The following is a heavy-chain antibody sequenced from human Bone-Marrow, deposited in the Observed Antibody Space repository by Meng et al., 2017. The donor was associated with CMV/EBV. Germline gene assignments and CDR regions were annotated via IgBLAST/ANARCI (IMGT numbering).Heavy chain of an antibody. CDR1: VFSLNTGGVG. Sequence: QTAFNASAHQLVHPPQILTLACTLSVFSLNTGGVGVSLIRQAPGKAAEWLALKSWEDVNEYSPSLQNTLTITKETFKKQVLLTMTNMDPVDTATYYCARGGFSNVLLWFDTWGQGTLVTVSS. V-gene: IGHV2-5*02. D-gene: IGHD5-18*01. CDR2: KSWEDVN. J-gene: IGHJ5*02. CDR3: ARGGFSNVLLWFDT.